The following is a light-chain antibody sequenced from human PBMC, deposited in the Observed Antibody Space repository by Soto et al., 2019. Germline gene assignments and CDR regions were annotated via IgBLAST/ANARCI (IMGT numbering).Light chain of an antibody. CDR1: QNISSY. Sequence: DIQMTQSPSSLSASVGDRVTITCRASQNISSYLSWYQQKPGKAPKLLISAASSLQSGVPSRFSGSGSWTEFTLTIISLQPEDFATYYCQQSYSTRLTFGQGTRLEIK. J-gene: IGKJ5*01. CDR3: QQSYSTRLT. CDR2: AAS. V-gene: IGKV1-39*01.